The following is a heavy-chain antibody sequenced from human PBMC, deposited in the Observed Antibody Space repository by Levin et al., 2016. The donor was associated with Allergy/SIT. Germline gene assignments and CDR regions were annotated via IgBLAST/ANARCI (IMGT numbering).Heavy chain of an antibody. D-gene: IGHD4-17*01. Sequence: GGSLRLSCAASGFTFSSYAMSWVRQAPGKGLEWVSAISGSGGSTYYADSVKGRFTISRDNSKNTLYLQMNSLRAEDTAVYYCAIGGLTTVTLLRFDPWGQGTLVTVSS. CDR1: GFTFSSYA. CDR2: ISGSGGST. J-gene: IGHJ5*02. CDR3: AIGGLTTVTLLRFDP. V-gene: IGHV3-23*01.